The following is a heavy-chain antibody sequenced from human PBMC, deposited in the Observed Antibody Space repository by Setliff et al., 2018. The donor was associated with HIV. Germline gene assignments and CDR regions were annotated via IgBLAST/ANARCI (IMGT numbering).Heavy chain of an antibody. CDR3: ARAIVVKDYDSSGLFDY. V-gene: IGHV4-30-4*08. J-gene: IGHJ4*02. CDR1: GGSISSGDYY. CDR2: IYYSGST. D-gene: IGHD3-22*01. Sequence: SETLSLTCTVSGGSISSGDYYWSWIRQPPGKGLEWIGYIYYSGSTYYNPSLKSRVTISVDTSKNQFSLKLSSVTAADTAVYYCARAIVVKDYDSSGLFDYWGQGTLVTVSS.